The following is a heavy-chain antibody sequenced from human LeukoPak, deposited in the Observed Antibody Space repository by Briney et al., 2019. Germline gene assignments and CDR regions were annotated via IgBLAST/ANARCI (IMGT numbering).Heavy chain of an antibody. D-gene: IGHD2-2*01. V-gene: IGHV3-23*01. J-gene: IGHJ6*04. CDR1: GFTFSDYA. Sequence: PGGSLRLSCAASGFTFSDYAMSWVRQAPGKGLEWVSVISGSASHTYYADSVEGRFTISRDNSKNTLYLQMSSLRAEDTAVYSCAKGGHCSSTDCHDGRMDVWGKGTTVTVSS. CDR3: AKGGHCSSTDCHDGRMDV. CDR2: ISGSASHT.